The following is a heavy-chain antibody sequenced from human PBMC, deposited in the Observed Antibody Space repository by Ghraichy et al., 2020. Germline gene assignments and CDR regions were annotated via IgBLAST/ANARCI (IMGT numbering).Heavy chain of an antibody. Sequence: SETLSLTCTVSGGSISSYYWSWIRQPPGKGLEWIGYIYYSGSTNYNPSLKSRVTISVDTSKNQFSLKLSSVTAADTAVYYCARVVASGSYYDVFDYWGQGTLVTVSS. CDR1: GGSISSYY. CDR2: IYYSGST. CDR3: ARVVASGSYYDVFDY. V-gene: IGHV4-59*01. D-gene: IGHD1-26*01. J-gene: IGHJ4*02.